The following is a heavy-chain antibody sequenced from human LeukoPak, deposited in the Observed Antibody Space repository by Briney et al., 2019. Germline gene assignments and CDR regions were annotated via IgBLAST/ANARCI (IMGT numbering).Heavy chain of an antibody. CDR1: GDSIGRSTYY. CDR2: IFYNGRT. CDR3: ARQVAVVEPTDPNWFDS. J-gene: IGHJ5*01. D-gene: IGHD2-21*01. V-gene: IGHV4-39*07. Sequence: SETLSLTCNVSGDSIGRSTYYWGWVRQTPEKGLEWIGSIFYNGRTYYTPSLQSRVIMSLDTSKNQFSLRLTSVTAAETAVYYCARQVAVVEPTDPNWFDSWGQGTLVTVSS.